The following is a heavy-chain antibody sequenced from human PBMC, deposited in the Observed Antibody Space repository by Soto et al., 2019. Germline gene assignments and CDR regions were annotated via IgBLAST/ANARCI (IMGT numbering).Heavy chain of an antibody. CDR3: ARNGREYSYGSRWFDP. J-gene: IGHJ5*02. V-gene: IGHV1-69*13. Sequence: GASVKVSCKASGGTFSSYAISWVRQAPGQGLEWMGGIIPIFGTANYAQKFQGRVTITADESTSTAYMELSSLRSEDTAVYYCARNGREYSYGSRWFDPWGQGTLVTVSS. CDR1: GGTFSSYA. CDR2: IIPIFGTA. D-gene: IGHD5-18*01.